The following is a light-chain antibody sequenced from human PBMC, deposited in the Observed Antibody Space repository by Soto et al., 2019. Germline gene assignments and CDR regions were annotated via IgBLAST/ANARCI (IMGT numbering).Light chain of an antibody. Sequence: QSVLTQPASVSGSPGQSITISCTVTSSDVGGFNYVSWYQQHPGKAPKLMIYDVTNRPSGVSYHFSGSKSGNTASLTISGLQAEDEADYYCNSYTSSSTYVFGTGTKVTVL. CDR1: SSDVGGFNY. J-gene: IGLJ1*01. V-gene: IGLV2-14*03. CDR2: DVT. CDR3: NSYTSSSTYV.